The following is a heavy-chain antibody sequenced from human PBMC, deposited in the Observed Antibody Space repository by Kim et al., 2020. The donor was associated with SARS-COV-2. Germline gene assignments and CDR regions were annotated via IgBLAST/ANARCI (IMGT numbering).Heavy chain of an antibody. J-gene: IGHJ5*02. V-gene: IGHV3-33*01. CDR3: ARGRYGSGTNRPLDP. D-gene: IGHD3-10*01. Sequence: GGSLRLSCVASGFPFSGYSMHWVRQAPGKGLEWVALLWYDGGNKLYADSVKGRFTISRDNSKNTLYLQMNSLRAEDSAVYYCARGRYGSGTNRPLDPWG. CDR1: GFPFSGYS. CDR2: LWYDGGNK.